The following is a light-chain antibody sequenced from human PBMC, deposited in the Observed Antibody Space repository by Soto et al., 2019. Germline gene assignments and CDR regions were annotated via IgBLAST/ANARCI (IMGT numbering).Light chain of an antibody. CDR2: DAS. CDR3: QQRSNWPL. V-gene: IGKV3-11*01. J-gene: IGKJ5*01. Sequence: EIVLTQSPATLSLSPGERATLSCRASQSVSSYLAWYQQKPGQAPRLLIYDASNRATGIPARFSGSGSGTDFXXXXXXXXXEDFAVYYCQQRSNWPLFGQGTRLEIK. CDR1: QSVSSY.